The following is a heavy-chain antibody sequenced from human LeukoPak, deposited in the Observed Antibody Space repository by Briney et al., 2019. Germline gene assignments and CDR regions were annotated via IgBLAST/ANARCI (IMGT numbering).Heavy chain of an antibody. J-gene: IGHJ5*02. CDR3: ARGHSWFDP. D-gene: IGHD1-26*01. V-gene: IGHV4-34*01. Sequence: GSLRLSCAASGFSFSDYYMSWIRQAPGKGLEWIGEINHSGSTNYNPSLKSRVTISVDTSKNQFSLKLSSVTAADTAVYYCARGHSWFDPWGQGTLVTVSS. CDR1: GFSFSDYY. CDR2: INHSGST.